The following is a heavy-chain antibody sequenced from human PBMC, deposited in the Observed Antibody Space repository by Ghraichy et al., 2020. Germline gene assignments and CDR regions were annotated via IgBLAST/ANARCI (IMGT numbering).Heavy chain of an antibody. CDR1: GGSFSGYY. J-gene: IGHJ4*02. CDR3: ARGPRGEGATPWGPDY. CDR2: INHSGST. V-gene: IGHV4-34*01. Sequence: SETLSLTCAVYGGSFSGYYWSWIRQPPGKGLEWIGEINHSGSTNYNPSLKSRVTISVDTSKNQFSLKLSSVTAADTAVYYCARGPRGEGATPWGPDYWGQGTLVTVSS. D-gene: IGHD1-26*01.